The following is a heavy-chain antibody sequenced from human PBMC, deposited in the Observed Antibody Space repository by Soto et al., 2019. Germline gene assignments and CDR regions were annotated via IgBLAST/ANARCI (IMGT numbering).Heavy chain of an antibody. J-gene: IGHJ5*02. Sequence: ESGGGVVQPGRSLRLSCAASGFTFSSYGMHWVRQAPGKGLEWVAVIWYDGSNKYYADSVKGRFTISRDNSKNTLYLQMNSLRAEDTAVYYCARSYSSSWSTGDWFDPWGQGTLVTVSS. CDR2: IWYDGSNK. CDR1: GFTFSSYG. D-gene: IGHD6-13*01. V-gene: IGHV3-33*01. CDR3: ARSYSSSWSTGDWFDP.